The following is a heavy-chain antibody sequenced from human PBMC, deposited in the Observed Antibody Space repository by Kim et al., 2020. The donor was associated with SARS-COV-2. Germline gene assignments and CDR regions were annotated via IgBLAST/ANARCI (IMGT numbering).Heavy chain of an antibody. Sequence: SETLSLTCTVSGGSISSGGYYWSWIRQHPGKGLEWIGYIYYSGSTYYNPSLKSRVTISVDRSKNQFSLKLSSVTAADTAVYYCARSGWGYCSSTSCPSGKAFDIWGQGTMVTVSS. V-gene: IGHV4-31*03. CDR2: IYYSGST. CDR1: GGSISSGGYY. D-gene: IGHD2-2*01. J-gene: IGHJ3*02. CDR3: ARSGWGYCSSTSCPSGKAFDI.